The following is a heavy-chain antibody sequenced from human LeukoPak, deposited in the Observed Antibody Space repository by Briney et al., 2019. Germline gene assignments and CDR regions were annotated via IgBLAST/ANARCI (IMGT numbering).Heavy chain of an antibody. V-gene: IGHV4-38-2*01. CDR1: GHSITDDY. J-gene: IGHJ4*02. CDR2: FSQMSNGGST. CDR3: AKSTYYNYYFDY. D-gene: IGHD1-1*01. Sequence: PSEPLSLTCAVSGHSITDDYWSWIRQPPGKGQEWIGRFSQMSNGGSTYYNPSLKTRVSISADASKNQFSLNVNSVTAADTARYYCAKSTYYNYYFDYWGQGIQVTVSS.